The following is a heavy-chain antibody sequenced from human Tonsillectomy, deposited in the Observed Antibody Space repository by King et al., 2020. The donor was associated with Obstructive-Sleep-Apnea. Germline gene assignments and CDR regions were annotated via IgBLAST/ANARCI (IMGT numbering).Heavy chain of an antibody. CDR2: ISSSSDFI. Sequence: VQLVESGGGLVKPGGSLRLSCAASGFTFNSYSMNWVRQAPGKGLEWVSSISSSSDFIYYADSLKGRFTISRDNAKNSVYLQMNSLTAEDTAVYYCVRAISGGSGIDYWGQGTLVTVSS. D-gene: IGHD2-15*01. J-gene: IGHJ4*02. CDR1: GFTFNSYS. V-gene: IGHV3-21*01. CDR3: VRAISGGSGIDY.